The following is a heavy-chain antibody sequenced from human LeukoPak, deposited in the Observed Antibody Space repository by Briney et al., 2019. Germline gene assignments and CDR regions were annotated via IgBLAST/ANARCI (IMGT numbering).Heavy chain of an antibody. CDR1: GFTFDDYA. V-gene: IGHV3-9*01. CDR3: AKATYSTSPGYYFDY. Sequence: PGGSLRHSCAASGFTFDDYAMHWVRQGPGKGLEWVSGISWNSAMIAYADSVKGRFTISRDNAKNSLYLQMNSLRAEDTAFYYCAKATYSTSPGYYFDYWGQGTLVTVSS. J-gene: IGHJ4*02. D-gene: IGHD6-6*01. CDR2: ISWNSAMI.